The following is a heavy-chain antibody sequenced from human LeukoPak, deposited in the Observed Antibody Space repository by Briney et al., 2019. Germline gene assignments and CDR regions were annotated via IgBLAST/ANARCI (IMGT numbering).Heavy chain of an antibody. CDR3: AREVVSIPSYFES. Sequence: GESLKISCKGSGYSFTSYWIGWVRQMPGKGLEWMGIIYPGDSDTRYSPSFQGQVTISADKSISTAYLQWSSLIPEDTAVYYCAREVVSIPSYFESWGQGTRVTVSS. CDR1: GYSFTSYW. D-gene: IGHD2-15*01. J-gene: IGHJ4*02. CDR2: IYPGDSDT. V-gene: IGHV5-51*01.